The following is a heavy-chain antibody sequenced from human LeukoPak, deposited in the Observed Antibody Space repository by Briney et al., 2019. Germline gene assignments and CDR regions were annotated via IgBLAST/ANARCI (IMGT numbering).Heavy chain of an antibody. Sequence: GRSLRLSCAASGFTFDDYAMHWVRQAPGKGLEWVSGISWNSGSIGHADSVKGRFTISRDNAKNSLYLQMNSLRAEDTALYYCAKGDYYGSGSPPQHWGQGTLVTVSS. J-gene: IGHJ4*02. V-gene: IGHV3-9*01. D-gene: IGHD3-10*01. CDR2: ISWNSGSI. CDR1: GFTFDDYA. CDR3: AKGDYYGSGSPPQH.